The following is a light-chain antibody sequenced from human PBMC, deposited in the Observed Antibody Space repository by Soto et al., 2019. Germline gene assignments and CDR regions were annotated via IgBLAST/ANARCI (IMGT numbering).Light chain of an antibody. CDR1: QDIGNY. CDR2: TAS. V-gene: IGKV1-27*01. Sequence: DLQMTQSPSSLSASVGDRVSITCRASQDIGNYLAWFQQKPGRVPKLLIHTASSLQSGVPSRFSGSGSGSDFTLTISSLQPEDVATYFCQKYDSAPQTFGQGTKVEIK. J-gene: IGKJ1*01. CDR3: QKYDSAPQT.